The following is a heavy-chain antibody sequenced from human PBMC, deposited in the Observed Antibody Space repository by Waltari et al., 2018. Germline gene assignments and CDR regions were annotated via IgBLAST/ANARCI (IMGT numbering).Heavy chain of an antibody. CDR1: DGPITDYH. J-gene: IGHJ6*03. CDR3: ARHLGWGNYFYMDV. CDR2: IENSGNT. D-gene: IGHD6-19*01. V-gene: IGHV4-59*01. Sequence: QVQLQESGPGLVKPSETLYLTCSVSDGPITDYHWSWIRQPPGKALEWIGYIENSGNTNYNPPRKSRVTMSRDTSKNQVALKVNSVTAADTAVYYCARHLGWGNYFYMDVWGKGSTVIVSS.